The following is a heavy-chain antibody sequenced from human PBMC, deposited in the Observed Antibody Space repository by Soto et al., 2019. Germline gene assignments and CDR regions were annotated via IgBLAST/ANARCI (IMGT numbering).Heavy chain of an antibody. V-gene: IGHV1-24*01. D-gene: IGHD4-17*01. Sequence: GASVKVSCKASGGTFSSYAISWVRQAPGKGLEWMGSLDYEEGERNFAHRFQGRVTVTEDTSTDTAYMDLSSLKSEDTAVYYCAAGVTTFDYWGQGTLVTVSS. CDR3: AAGVTTFDY. CDR1: GGTFSSYA. J-gene: IGHJ4*02. CDR2: LDYEEGER.